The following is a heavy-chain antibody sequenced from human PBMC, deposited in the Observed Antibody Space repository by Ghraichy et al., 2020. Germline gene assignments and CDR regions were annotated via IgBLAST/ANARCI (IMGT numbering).Heavy chain of an antibody. CDR3: ARVFIAARQPGGYYYYYGMDV. D-gene: IGHD6-6*01. V-gene: IGHV1-69*04. CDR2: IIPILGIA. Sequence: SVKVSCKASGGTFSSYAISWVRQAPGLGLEWMGRIIPILGIANYAQKFQGRVTITADKSTSTAYMELSSLRSEDTAVYYCARVFIAARQPGGYYYYYGMDVWGQGTTVTVSS. J-gene: IGHJ6*02. CDR1: GGTFSSYA.